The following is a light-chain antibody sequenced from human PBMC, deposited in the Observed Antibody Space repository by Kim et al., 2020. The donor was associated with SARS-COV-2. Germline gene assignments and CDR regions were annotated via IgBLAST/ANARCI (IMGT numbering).Light chain of an antibody. CDR2: DAS. CDR1: QSVSSY. V-gene: IGKV3-11*01. J-gene: IGKJ4*01. CDR3: QQRSNWPPLT. Sequence: SPGERATLSCRASQSVSSYLAWYQQKPGQAPRLLIYDASNRATGIPARFSGSGSGTDFTLTISSLEPEDFAVYYCQQRSNWPPLTFGGGTKVEI.